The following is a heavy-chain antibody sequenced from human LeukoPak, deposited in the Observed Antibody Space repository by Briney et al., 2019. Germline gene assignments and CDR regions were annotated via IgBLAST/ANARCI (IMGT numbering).Heavy chain of an antibody. D-gene: IGHD3-22*01. Sequence: NPGGSLRLSCAASGFTISNNYIRWLRQAPGKGLEWVSVTYSGGSTYYADSVKGRFTISRDNSKNTLYLQMNSLRAEDTAVYYCARGIEVGSGYMDVWGKGTTVTISS. CDR3: ARGIEVGSGYMDV. J-gene: IGHJ6*03. CDR1: GFTISNNY. V-gene: IGHV3-66*01. CDR2: TYSGGST.